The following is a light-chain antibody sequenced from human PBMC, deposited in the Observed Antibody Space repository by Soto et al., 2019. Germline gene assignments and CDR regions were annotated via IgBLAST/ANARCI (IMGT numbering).Light chain of an antibody. CDR1: TGAVTSVNY. Sequence: QTVVTQEPSLTVSPGGTVTLTCGSSTGAVTSVNYPYWFRQKPGQAPRALIYDTTTKHSWTPARFSGSLLGDKAALTLSGAQPEDEAEYYCLLSYPAARPVFGGGTKLTVL. CDR3: LLSYPAARPV. J-gene: IGLJ2*01. CDR2: DTT. V-gene: IGLV7-46*01.